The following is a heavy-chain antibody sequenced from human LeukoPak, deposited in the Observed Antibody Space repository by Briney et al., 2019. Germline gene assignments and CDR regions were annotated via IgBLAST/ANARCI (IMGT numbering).Heavy chain of an antibody. V-gene: IGHV4-59*08. D-gene: IGHD5-18*01. CDR3: ARQRRIQLWSVGFDY. Sequence: PSETLSLTCTVSGGSISSYYWSWIRQPPGKGLEWIGYIYYSGSTNYNPSLKSRVTISIETSKNQFSLKLSSVTAADTAVYYCARQRRIQLWSVGFDYWGQGTLVTVSS. J-gene: IGHJ4*02. CDR2: IYYSGST. CDR1: GGSISSYY.